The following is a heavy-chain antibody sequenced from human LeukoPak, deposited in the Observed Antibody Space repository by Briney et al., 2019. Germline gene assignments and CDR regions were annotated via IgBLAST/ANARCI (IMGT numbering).Heavy chain of an antibody. J-gene: IGHJ4*02. CDR3: ARLGLSDCYFGCFDY. CDR1: GFTFSSYA. V-gene: IGHV3-23*01. Sequence: GGSLRLSCAASGFTFSSYAMSWVRQAPGKGLEWVSAISGSGGSTYYADSVKGRFTISRDNSKNTLYLQMNSLRAEDTAVYYCARLGLSDCYFGCFDYWGQGTLVTVSS. D-gene: IGHD2-21*02. CDR2: ISGSGGST.